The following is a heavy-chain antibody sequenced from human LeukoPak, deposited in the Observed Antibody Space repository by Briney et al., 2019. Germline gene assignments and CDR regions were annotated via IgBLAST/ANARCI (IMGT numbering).Heavy chain of an antibody. D-gene: IGHD4-17*01. CDR3: ARDPSTVTTGY. V-gene: IGHV1-69*04. J-gene: IGHJ4*02. CDR1: GYTFTSYA. CDR2: IIPILGIA. Sequence: GASVKVSCKASGYTFTSYAMNWVRQAPGQGLEWMGRIIPILGIANYAQKFQGRVTITADKSTSTAYMELSSLRSEDTAVYYCARDPSTVTTGYWGQGTLVTVSS.